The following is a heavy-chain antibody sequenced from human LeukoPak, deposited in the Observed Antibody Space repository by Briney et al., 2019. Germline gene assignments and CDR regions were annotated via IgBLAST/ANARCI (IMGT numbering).Heavy chain of an antibody. CDR2: IYYSRRT. CDR1: GGSISSGDYY. V-gene: IGHV4-30-4*01. D-gene: IGHD1-26*01. CDR3: ARDYSGGYSNYYGMDV. J-gene: IGHJ6*02. Sequence: SQTLSLTCTVSGGSISSGDYYWRWIRQPPGKGLQRLGYIYYSRRTYYNPSLKSRVTISVVTSKNQFSLKLSSVTAADTAVYYCARDYSGGYSNYYGMDVWGQGTTVTVS.